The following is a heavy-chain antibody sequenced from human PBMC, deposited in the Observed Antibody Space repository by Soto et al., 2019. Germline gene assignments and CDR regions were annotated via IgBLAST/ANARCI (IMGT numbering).Heavy chain of an antibody. J-gene: IGHJ4*02. CDR2: IHYSGST. Sequence: QLQLRESGPGLMQPSETLSLTCRVSGDSISDPIYYWGWIRQAPGKGLEWIGSIHYSGSTQYHPSFKTRVTISVETSKNEFSLRLRSVTAADTAVYYGARHLKAVAAAMAYWGQGIPVTDSS. V-gene: IGHV4-39*01. CDR3: ARHLKAVAAAMAY. CDR1: GDSISDPIYY. D-gene: IGHD6-19*01.